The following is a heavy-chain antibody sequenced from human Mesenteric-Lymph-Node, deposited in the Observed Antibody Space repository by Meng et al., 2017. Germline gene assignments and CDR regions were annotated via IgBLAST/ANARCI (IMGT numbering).Heavy chain of an antibody. Sequence: EVQLVESGGGSVQPGGSLRLSCAASGFTLSDHYMDWVRQAPGKGLEWVGRSRDKSRSYTTEYAASVKGRFTISRDDSQNSLFLQMNSLKTEDTAVYYCATGLPGGNDVGYWGQGTLVTVSS. CDR1: GFTLSDHY. J-gene: IGHJ4*02. D-gene: IGHD4-23*01. V-gene: IGHV3-72*01. CDR2: SRDKSRSYTT. CDR3: ATGLPGGNDVGY.